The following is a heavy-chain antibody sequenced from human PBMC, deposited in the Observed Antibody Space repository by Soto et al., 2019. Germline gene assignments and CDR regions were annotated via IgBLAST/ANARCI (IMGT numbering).Heavy chain of an antibody. J-gene: IGHJ3*02. CDR1: GGTFSSYA. CDR2: IIPIFGTA. V-gene: IGHV1-69*13. CDR3: ARVGGYGGNSPAAFDI. D-gene: IGHD4-17*01. Sequence: SVKVSCKASGGTFSSYAISWVRQAPGQGLEWMGGIIPIFGTANYAQKFQGRVTITADESTSTAYMELSSLRSEDTAAYYCARVGGYGGNSPAAFDIWGQGTMVTVSS.